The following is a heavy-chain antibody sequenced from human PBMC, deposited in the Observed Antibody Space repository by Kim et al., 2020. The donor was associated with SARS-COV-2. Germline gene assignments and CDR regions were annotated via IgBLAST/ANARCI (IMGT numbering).Heavy chain of an antibody. CDR3: ARTIWELGPPVKPDKNWFDP. Sequence: SVKVSCKASGGTFSSYAISWVRQAPGQGLEWMGGIIPIFGTANYAQKFQGRVTITADESTSTAYMELSSLRSEDTAVYYCARTIWELGPPVKPDKNWFDPWGQGTLVTVSS. D-gene: IGHD1-26*01. CDR1: GGTFSSYA. J-gene: IGHJ5*02. V-gene: IGHV1-69*13. CDR2: IIPIFGTA.